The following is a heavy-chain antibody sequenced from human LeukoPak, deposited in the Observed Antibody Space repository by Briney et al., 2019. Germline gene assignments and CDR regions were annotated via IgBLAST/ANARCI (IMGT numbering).Heavy chain of an antibody. CDR3: ARALDSLGGLSLPDY. CDR1: GYTFINYA. V-gene: IGHV7-4-1*02. J-gene: IGHJ4*02. Sequence: ASVKVPCKASGYTFINYAMNWVRQAPGKGLEFMGWIHPSTGHPAYAQGFSGRFVFSLDTSVTTTYLQISDLKAEDTAVYFCARALDSLGGLSLPDYWGQGTLVTVSS. CDR2: IHPSTGHP. D-gene: IGHD3-16*02.